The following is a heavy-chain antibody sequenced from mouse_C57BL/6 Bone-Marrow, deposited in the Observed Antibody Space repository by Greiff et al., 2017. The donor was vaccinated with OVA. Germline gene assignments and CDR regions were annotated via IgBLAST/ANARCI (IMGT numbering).Heavy chain of an antibody. Sequence: QVQLQQPGAELVKPGASVKLSCKASGYTFTSYWMQWVKQRPGQGLEWIGEIDPSDSSTNYNQKFKGKATLTVDTSSSTAYMQLSSLTSEDSAVYYCARILTYCGSSYYYAMDYWGQGTSVTVSS. CDR2: IDPSDSST. J-gene: IGHJ4*01. CDR3: ARILTYCGSSYYYAMDY. V-gene: IGHV1-50*01. CDR1: GYTFTSYW. D-gene: IGHD1-1*01.